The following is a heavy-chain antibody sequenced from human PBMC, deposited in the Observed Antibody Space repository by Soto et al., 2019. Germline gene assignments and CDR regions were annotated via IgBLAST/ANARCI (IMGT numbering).Heavy chain of an antibody. Sequence: SETLSLTCTVSGGSISSGGYYWSWIRQHPGKGLEWIGYIYYSGSTYYNPSLKSRVTISVDTSKNQFSLKLSSVTAADTAVYYCATQELELLYFDYWGQGTLVTVSS. J-gene: IGHJ4*02. V-gene: IGHV4-31*03. D-gene: IGHD1-7*01. CDR2: IYYSGST. CDR3: ATQELELLYFDY. CDR1: GGSISSGGYY.